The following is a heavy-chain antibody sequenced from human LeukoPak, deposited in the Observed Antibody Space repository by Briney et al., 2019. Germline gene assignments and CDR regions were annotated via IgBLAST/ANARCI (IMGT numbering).Heavy chain of an antibody. V-gene: IGHV3-23*01. D-gene: IGHD4-23*01. CDR1: GFTFGSYA. CDR3: ARHLGGNSKGFDY. CDR2: IGASSGTT. J-gene: IGHJ4*02. Sequence: GGSLRLSCAASGFTFGSYAMIWVRQAPGKGLEWVSAIGASSGTTYYTDSVKGRFTISKDYSKNTLYLQMNSLRAGDTAVYYCARHLGGNSKGFDYWGQGTLVTVSS.